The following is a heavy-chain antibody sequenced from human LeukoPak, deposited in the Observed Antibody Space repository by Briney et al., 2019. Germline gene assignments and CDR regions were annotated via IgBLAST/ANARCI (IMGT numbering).Heavy chain of an antibody. D-gene: IGHD3-22*01. CDR1: GFTFSSYS. CDR2: ISSSSTI. V-gene: IGHV3-48*01. J-gene: IGHJ4*02. Sequence: PGGSLRLSCAASGFTFSSYSMNWVRQAPGKGLEWVSYISSSSTIYYADSVKGRFTISRDNAKNSLYLQMNSLRAEDTAVYYCARDYYDSSGYHEDDFDYWGQGTLVTVSS. CDR3: ARDYYDSSGYHEDDFDY.